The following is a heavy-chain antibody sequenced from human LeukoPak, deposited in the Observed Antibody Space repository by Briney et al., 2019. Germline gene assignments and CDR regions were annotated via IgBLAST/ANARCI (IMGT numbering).Heavy chain of an antibody. Sequence: SETLSLTCAVSGGSISSGGYSWSWIRQPPGKGLEWIGYIYHSGSTYYNPSLKSRVTISVDRSKNQFSLKLSSVTAADTAVYYCASSGYYRGFDYWGPGTLVTVSS. J-gene: IGHJ4*02. V-gene: IGHV4-30-2*01. CDR2: IYHSGST. CDR3: ASSGYYRGFDY. CDR1: GGSISSGGYS. D-gene: IGHD3-22*01.